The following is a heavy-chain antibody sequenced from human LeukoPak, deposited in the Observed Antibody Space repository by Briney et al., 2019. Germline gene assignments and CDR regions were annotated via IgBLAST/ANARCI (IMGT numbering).Heavy chain of an antibody. CDR2: ISVYNGNT. CDR3: ARDLAGIVGVTAWFDP. Sequence: ASVKVSCKASGGTFSSYAISWVRQAPGQGLGWMGWISVYNGNTNYAQKLQGRVTMTTDTSTNTAYMELRSLRFDDTAVYYCARDLAGIVGVTAWFDPWGQGTLVTVSS. J-gene: IGHJ5*02. D-gene: IGHD1-26*01. V-gene: IGHV1-18*01. CDR1: GGTFSSYA.